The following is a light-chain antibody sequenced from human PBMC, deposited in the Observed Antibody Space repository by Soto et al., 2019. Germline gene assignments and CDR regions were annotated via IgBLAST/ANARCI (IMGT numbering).Light chain of an antibody. CDR2: GNN. V-gene: IGLV1-40*01. CDR1: TSNIGAGFD. CDR3: QSYDSSLRGPYV. J-gene: IGLJ1*01. Sequence: QSVLTQPPSVSGAPGQRGTISCIGSTSNIGAGFDVHWYQQLPGADPKLLIYGNNNRPSAVPDRFSGSRSVTAASLAITGLQPEDEADYYCQSYDSSLRGPYVFGTGTKLTVL.